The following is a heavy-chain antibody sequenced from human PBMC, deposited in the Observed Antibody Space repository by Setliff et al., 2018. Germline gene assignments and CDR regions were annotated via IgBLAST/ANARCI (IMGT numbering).Heavy chain of an antibody. Sequence: SSETLSLTCTVSGYSISSGYYWGWIRQPPGKGLEWIGSIYHSGSTYYNPSLKSRVTISVDTSKNQFSLKLSSVTAADTAVYYCARGWLRFGYFDYWGQGTLVTVSS. CDR1: GYSISSGYY. CDR2: IYHSGST. V-gene: IGHV4-38-2*02. CDR3: ARGWLRFGYFDY. D-gene: IGHD5-12*01. J-gene: IGHJ4*02.